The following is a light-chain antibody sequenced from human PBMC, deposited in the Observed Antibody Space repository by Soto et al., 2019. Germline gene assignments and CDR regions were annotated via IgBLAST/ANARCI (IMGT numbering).Light chain of an antibody. CDR1: SSDVGAYDF. Sequence: QSALAQPASVSGSPGQSITISCTGTSSDVGAYDFVSWYQQHPDKAPKLMIYEVSNRPSGVSYRFSGSKSVNTATLTISGLQAEDEADYYCSSYTTGSTRVFGTGTRSPS. J-gene: IGLJ1*01. CDR2: EVS. V-gene: IGLV2-14*03. CDR3: SSYTTGSTRV.